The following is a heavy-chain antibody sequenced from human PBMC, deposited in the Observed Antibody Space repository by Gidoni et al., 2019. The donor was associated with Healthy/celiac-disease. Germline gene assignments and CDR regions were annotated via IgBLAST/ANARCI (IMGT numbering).Heavy chain of an antibody. CDR3: AKWDRGVRDFDY. J-gene: IGHJ4*02. D-gene: IGHD3-10*01. Sequence: EVQLLESGGGLVQPGGSLRLSCAAYGFTFSSYAMSWVRQAPGKGLEWFSAISGSGGSTYYADSVKGRFTISSDNSKNTLYLQMNSLRAEDTAVYYCAKWDRGVRDFDYWGQGTLVTVSS. CDR1: GFTFSSYA. V-gene: IGHV3-23*01. CDR2: ISGSGGST.